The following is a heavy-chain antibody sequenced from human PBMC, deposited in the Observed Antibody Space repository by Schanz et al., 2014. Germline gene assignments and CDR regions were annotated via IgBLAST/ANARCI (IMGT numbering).Heavy chain of an antibody. Sequence: VRLVESGGGLVQPGGSLRLSCAASGFNFSDYAMCWVRQAPGKGLEWVSAISGGGGTTYYADSVKGRFTISRDNSKNTLYLQMNSLRAEDTAVYYCARKVVATIGGYYDNWGQGTLVTVSS. J-gene: IGHJ4*02. V-gene: IGHV3-23*04. CDR1: GFNFSDYA. CDR2: ISGGGGTT. CDR3: ARKVVATIGGYYDN. D-gene: IGHD5-12*01.